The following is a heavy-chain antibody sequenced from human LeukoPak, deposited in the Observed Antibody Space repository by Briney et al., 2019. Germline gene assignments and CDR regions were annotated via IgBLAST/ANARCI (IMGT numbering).Heavy chain of an antibody. CDR2: IYYSGST. CDR3: ARHRYSSGVDY. CDR1: GGSISSYY. J-gene: IGHJ4*02. V-gene: IGHV4-59*08. D-gene: IGHD6-19*01. Sequence: PSETLSLTCTVSGGSISSYYWSWIRQPPGKGLGWIGYIYYSGSTNYNPSLKSRVTISVDTSKNQFSLKLSSVTAADTAVYYCARHRYSSGVDYWGQGTLVTVSS.